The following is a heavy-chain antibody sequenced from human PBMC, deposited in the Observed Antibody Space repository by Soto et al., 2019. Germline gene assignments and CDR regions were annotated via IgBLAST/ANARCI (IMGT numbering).Heavy chain of an antibody. CDR2: IYPGDSDT. Sequence: GESLKISCKGSGYSFTSYWIGWVRQMPGKGLEWMGIIYPGDSDTRYSPSFQGQVTISADKSISTAYLQWSSLKASDTAMYYCARHLVMGHLVVVAASDYGDGFDPWGQGTLVTVSS. CDR3: ARHLVMGHLVVVAASDYGDGFDP. J-gene: IGHJ5*02. D-gene: IGHD2-15*01. V-gene: IGHV5-51*01. CDR1: GYSFTSYW.